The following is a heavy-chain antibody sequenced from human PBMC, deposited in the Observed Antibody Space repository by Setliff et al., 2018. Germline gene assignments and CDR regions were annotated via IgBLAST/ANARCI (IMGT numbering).Heavy chain of an antibody. CDR2: IRSKAYGGTT. D-gene: IGHD1-26*01. J-gene: IGHJ3*02. CDR1: GFTFGDYA. V-gene: IGHV3-49*04. Sequence: GGSLRLSCTASGFTFGDYAMSWVRQAPGKGLEWVGFIRSKAYGGTTEYAASVKGRFTISRDDSKSIAYLQMNSLKTEDTAVYYCARDRRIVGARHAFDIWGQGTMVTVSS. CDR3: ARDRRIVGARHAFDI.